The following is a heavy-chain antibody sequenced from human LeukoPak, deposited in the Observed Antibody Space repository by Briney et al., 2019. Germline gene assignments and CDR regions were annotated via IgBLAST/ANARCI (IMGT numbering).Heavy chain of an antibody. CDR2: ISGSGGST. D-gene: IGHD2-15*01. CDR3: ARGRGYCSGGSCLRFDF. CDR1: GFTFSSYA. V-gene: IGHV3-23*01. J-gene: IGHJ4*02. Sequence: GGSLRLSCAASGFTFSSYAMSWVRQAPGKGLEWVSAISGSGGSTYYADSVMGRFTISRDNSKNTLYLQMDSLRAEDTALYYCARGRGYCSGGSCLRFDFWGQGTLVTVSS.